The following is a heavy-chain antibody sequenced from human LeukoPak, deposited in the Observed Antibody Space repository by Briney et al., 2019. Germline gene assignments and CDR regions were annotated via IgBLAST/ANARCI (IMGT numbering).Heavy chain of an antibody. CDR2: ISGSGGST. D-gene: IGHD3-10*01. Sequence: GGSLRLSCAASGFTFSSYAMSWVRQAPGKGLEWVSAISGSGGSTYYADSVKGRFTISRDNSKNTLYLQMNSLRAEDTAVYYCAKELALWFGEFGGFDYWGQGTLVTVSS. CDR3: AKELALWFGEFGGFDY. V-gene: IGHV3-23*01. J-gene: IGHJ4*02. CDR1: GFTFSSYA.